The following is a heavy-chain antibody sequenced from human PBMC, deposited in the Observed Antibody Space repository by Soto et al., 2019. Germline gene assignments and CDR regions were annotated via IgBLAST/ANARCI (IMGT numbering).Heavy chain of an antibody. CDR1: GGSFSGYX. J-gene: IGHJ4*02. CDR3: ARTALLRMVRTIDY. CDR2: INHSGST. D-gene: IGHD3-10*01. Sequence: SETLSLTCAVYGGSFSGYXWSXIRQPPGKGLEWIGEINHSGSTNYNPSLKSRVTISVDTSKNQFSLKLSSVTAADTAVYYCARTALLRMVRTIDYWGQGTLVTVSS. V-gene: IGHV4-34*01.